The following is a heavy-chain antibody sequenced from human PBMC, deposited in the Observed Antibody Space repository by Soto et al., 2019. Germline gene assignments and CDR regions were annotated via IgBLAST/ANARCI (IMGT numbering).Heavy chain of an antibody. V-gene: IGHV3-33*06. J-gene: IGHJ4*02. CDR3: AKDRDDSIDY. CDR1: GFTFSSYG. CDR2: IWYDGSNK. Sequence: QVQLVESGGGVVQPGRSLRLSCAASGFTFSSYGMHWVRQAPGKGLEWVAVIWYDGSNKFYADSVKGRFTISRDNSKNTLYLQRNSLRAEDTAVYYCAKDRDDSIDYWGQGTLVTVSS. D-gene: IGHD3-22*01.